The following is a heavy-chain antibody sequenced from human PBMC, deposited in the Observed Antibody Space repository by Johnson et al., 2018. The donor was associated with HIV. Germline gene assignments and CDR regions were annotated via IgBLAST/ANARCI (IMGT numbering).Heavy chain of an antibody. CDR2: ISYDGSNK. J-gene: IGHJ3*02. Sequence: QVQLVESGGGLVQPGGSLRLSCAASGFTFSSYAMHWVRQAPGKGLEWVAVISYDGSNKYQADSVKGRFTISRDNSKNTLYLKMTSLRAEDTAVYYCARDKGTNFSGWYRESDAFDIWGQGTMVTVSS. V-gene: IGHV3-30*04. CDR1: GFTFSSYA. D-gene: IGHD6-19*01. CDR3: ARDKGTNFSGWYRESDAFDI.